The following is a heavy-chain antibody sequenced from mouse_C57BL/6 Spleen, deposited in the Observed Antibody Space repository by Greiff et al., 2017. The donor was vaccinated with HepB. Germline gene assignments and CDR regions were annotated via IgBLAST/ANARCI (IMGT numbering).Heavy chain of an antibody. CDR3: ARSGGSEGYFDV. V-gene: IGHV1-69*01. Sequence: QLQQSGAELVMPGASVKLSCKASGYTFTSYWMHWVKQRPGQGLEWIGEIDPSDSYTNYNQKFKGKSTLTVDKSSSTAYMQLSSLTSEDSAVYYCARSGGSEGYFDVWGTGTTVTVSS. D-gene: IGHD1-1*01. CDR2: IDPSDSYT. J-gene: IGHJ1*03. CDR1: GYTFTSYW.